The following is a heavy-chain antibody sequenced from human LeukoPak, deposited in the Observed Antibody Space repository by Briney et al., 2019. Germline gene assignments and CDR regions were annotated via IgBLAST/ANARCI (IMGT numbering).Heavy chain of an antibody. CDR2: INHSGST. Sequence: PSETLSLTCTVSGGSISSYYWSWIRQPPGKGLEWIGEINHSGSTNYNPSLKSRVTISVDTSKNQFSLKLSSVTAADTAVYYCARLGRTITMVRGVTTIYYYYYYMDVWGKGTTVTISS. J-gene: IGHJ6*03. D-gene: IGHD3-10*01. CDR1: GGSISSYY. V-gene: IGHV4-34*01. CDR3: ARLGRTITMVRGVTTIYYYYYYMDV.